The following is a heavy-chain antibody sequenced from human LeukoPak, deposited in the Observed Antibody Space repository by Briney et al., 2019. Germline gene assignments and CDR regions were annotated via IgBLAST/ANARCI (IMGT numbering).Heavy chain of an antibody. Sequence: PSETLSLTCTVSGGSISSYYWSWIRQPAGKGLEWIGRIYTSGSTNYNPSLKSRVTMSVDTSKNQFSLKLSSVTAADTAVYYCARAGSGSYYNVRRIWFDPWGQGTLVTVSS. CDR2: IYTSGST. D-gene: IGHD3-10*01. CDR1: GGSISSYY. CDR3: ARAGSGSYYNVRRIWFDP. J-gene: IGHJ5*02. V-gene: IGHV4-4*07.